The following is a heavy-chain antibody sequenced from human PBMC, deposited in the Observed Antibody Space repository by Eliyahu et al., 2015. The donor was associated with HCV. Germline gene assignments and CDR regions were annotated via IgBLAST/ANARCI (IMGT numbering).Heavy chain of an antibody. V-gene: IGHV4-34*01. Sequence: QVQLQQWGAGLLKPSETLSLTCAVYGGSFSGYYWSWIRQPPGKGLEWIGEINHSGSTNYNPSLKSRVTISVDTSKNQFSLKLSSVTAADTAVYYCARGQVWLPYFDYWGQGTLVTVSS. CDR2: INHSGST. D-gene: IGHD3-22*01. CDR1: GGSFSGYY. CDR3: ARGQVWLPYFDY. J-gene: IGHJ4*02.